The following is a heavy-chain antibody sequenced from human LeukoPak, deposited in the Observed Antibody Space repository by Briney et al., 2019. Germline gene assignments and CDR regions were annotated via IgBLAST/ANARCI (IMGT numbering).Heavy chain of an antibody. CDR3: ARESEYCSGGSCYSHYFDY. J-gene: IGHJ4*02. CDR2: INAGNGNT. D-gene: IGHD2-15*01. Sequence: GASVKVSCKASGYTFTSYAMHWVGQAPGQRLEWMGWINAGNGNTKYSQKFQGRVTITRDTSASTAYMELSSLRSEDTAVYYCARESEYCSGGSCYSHYFDYWGQGTLVTVSS. CDR1: GYTFTSYA. V-gene: IGHV1-3*01.